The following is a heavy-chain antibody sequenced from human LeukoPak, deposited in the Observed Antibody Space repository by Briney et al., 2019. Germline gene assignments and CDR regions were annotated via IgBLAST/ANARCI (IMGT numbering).Heavy chain of an antibody. J-gene: IGHJ4*02. V-gene: IGHV3-15*01. Sequence: GGSLRLSCAASGFTFSNAWMSWVRQAPGRGLEWVGRIKRKGDDGTIDYAAPVKGRLSISRDDSKNTLYLQMDSLKSEDTAVYYCTAGTGRSDFDYWGQGTLVTVSS. CDR1: GFTFSNAW. CDR3: TAGTGRSDFDY. D-gene: IGHD3/OR15-3a*01. CDR2: IKRKGDDGTI.